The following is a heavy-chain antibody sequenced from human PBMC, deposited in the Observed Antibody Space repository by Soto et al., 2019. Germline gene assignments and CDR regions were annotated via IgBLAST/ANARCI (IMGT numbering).Heavy chain of an antibody. V-gene: IGHV4-34*01. D-gene: IGHD3-9*01. CDR2: INHSGST. Sequence: SETLSLTCAVYGGSFSGYYWSWIRQPPGKGLEWIGEINHSGSTNYNPSLKSRVTISVDTSKNQFSLKLSSVTAADTAVYYCARDYGLRYFDWLPLFDWGQGTLVTVSS. CDR1: GGSFSGYY. J-gene: IGHJ4*02. CDR3: ARDYGLRYFDWLPLFD.